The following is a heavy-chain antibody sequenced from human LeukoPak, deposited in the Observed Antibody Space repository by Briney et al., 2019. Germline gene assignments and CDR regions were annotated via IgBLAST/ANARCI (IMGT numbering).Heavy chain of an antibody. CDR1: GGSISSGGYY. D-gene: IGHD2-15*01. CDR3: ARDPCSGGSCYWGGIFDY. V-gene: IGHV4-30-2*01. Sequence: SETLSLTCTVSGGSISSGGYYWSWIRQPPGKGLEWIGYIYHSGSTYYNPSLKSRVTISVDRSKNQFSLKPSSVTAADTAVYYCARDPCSGGSCYWGGIFDYWGQGTLVTVSS. CDR2: IYHSGST. J-gene: IGHJ4*02.